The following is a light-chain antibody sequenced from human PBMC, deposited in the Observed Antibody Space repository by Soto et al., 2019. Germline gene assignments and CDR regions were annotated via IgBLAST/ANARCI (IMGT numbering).Light chain of an antibody. CDR2: DAS. J-gene: IGKJ1*01. CDR1: QSIGSW. Sequence: DIQVTQSPSTLSASVGDRVTITCRASQSIGSWLAWYQQKPGKAPKLLIYDASSLESGVPSRFSGSGSGTEFTLTISSLQPEDVATYYCQKYDSSPKTFGQGTKVDIK. CDR3: QKYDSSPKT. V-gene: IGKV1-5*01.